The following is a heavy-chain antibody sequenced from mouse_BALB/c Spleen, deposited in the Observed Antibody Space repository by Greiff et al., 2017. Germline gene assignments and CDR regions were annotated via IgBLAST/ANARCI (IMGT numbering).Heavy chain of an antibody. Sequence: EVQVVESGGGLVKPGGSLKLSCAASGFTFSSYAMSWVRQTPEKRLEWVATISSGGSYTYYPDSVKGRFTISRDNAKNTLYLQMSSLRSEDTAMYYCARGKASYDFDYWGQGTTLTVSS. J-gene: IGHJ2*01. D-gene: IGHD6-1*01. CDR1: GFTFSSYA. V-gene: IGHV5-9-3*01. CDR3: ARGKASYDFDY. CDR2: ISSGGSYT.